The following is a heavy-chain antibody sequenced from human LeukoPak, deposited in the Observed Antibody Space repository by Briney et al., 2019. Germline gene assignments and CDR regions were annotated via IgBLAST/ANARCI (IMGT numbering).Heavy chain of an antibody. V-gene: IGHV1-8*02. J-gene: IGHJ4*02. CDR3: ARGKQLDEKDFDY. D-gene: IGHD6-13*01. CDR1: RYTFRYSD. Sequence: ASVKVSCKTSRYTFRYSDINWVRQATGQGLEWMGWMNPNSGNTGYAQKFQGRVTMTRNTSISTAYMELSSLRSEDTAVYYCARGKQLDEKDFDYWGQGTLVTVSS. CDR2: MNPNSGNT.